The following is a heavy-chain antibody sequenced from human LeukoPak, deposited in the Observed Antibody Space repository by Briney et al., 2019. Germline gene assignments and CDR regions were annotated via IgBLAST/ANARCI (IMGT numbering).Heavy chain of an antibody. CDR1: GGSFSGYY. CDR3: ARATSNREDFDY. D-gene: IGHD1-14*01. Sequence: KPSETLSLTCAVYGGSFSGYYWSWIRQPPGKGLEWIGEINHSGSTNYNPSLKSRVTISVDTSKNQFSLKLSSVTAADTAVYYCARATSNREDFDYWGQGTLVTVSS. CDR2: INHSGST. V-gene: IGHV4-34*01. J-gene: IGHJ4*02.